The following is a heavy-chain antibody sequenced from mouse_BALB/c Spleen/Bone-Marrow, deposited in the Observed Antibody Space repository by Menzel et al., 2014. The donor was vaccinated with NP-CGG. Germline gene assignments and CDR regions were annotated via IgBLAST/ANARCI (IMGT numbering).Heavy chain of an antibody. J-gene: IGHJ2*01. V-gene: IGHV6-6*02. CDR2: IRLKSNNYAT. CDR1: GFTFSNYW. Sequence: EVQGVESGGGLVQPGGSMKLSCVASGFTFSNYWMNWVRQSPEKGLEWVAEIRLKSNNYATHYAESVKGRFTISRDDSKSSVYLQMNNLRAEDTGIYCCTVPFGPGFDYWGQGTTLTVSS. CDR3: TVPFGPGFDY.